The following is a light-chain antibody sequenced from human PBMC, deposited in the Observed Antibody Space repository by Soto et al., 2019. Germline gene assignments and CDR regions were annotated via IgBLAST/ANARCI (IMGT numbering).Light chain of an antibody. CDR1: QGVSSW. Sequence: QMTQSPSSVSASVGDRVTITCRASQGVSSWLAWYQQKPGKAPKLLIYTASSLRSGVPSRFSGSGSGTHFTLTISSLQAEDSATYYCQQVATFPLTFGGGTNVEI. CDR3: QQVATFPLT. J-gene: IGKJ4*01. V-gene: IGKV1-12*01. CDR2: TAS.